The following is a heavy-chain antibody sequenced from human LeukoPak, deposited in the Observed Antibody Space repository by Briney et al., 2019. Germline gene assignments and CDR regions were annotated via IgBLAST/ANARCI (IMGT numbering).Heavy chain of an antibody. V-gene: IGHV3-23*01. D-gene: IGHD2-8*02. Sequence: GGSLRLSCAASGFNFGSYYMTWVRQAPGKGLEWVSVISVSGDNTYYADSVKGRFTASRDNSRDTLYLQMNSLRAEDTALYYCAKKIGTGPGHNWFDPWGQGTLVTVSS. J-gene: IGHJ5*02. CDR1: GFNFGSYY. CDR3: AKKIGTGPGHNWFDP. CDR2: ISVSGDNT.